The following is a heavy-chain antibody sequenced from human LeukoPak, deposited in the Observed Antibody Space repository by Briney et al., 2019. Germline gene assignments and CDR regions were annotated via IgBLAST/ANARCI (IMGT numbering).Heavy chain of an antibody. D-gene: IGHD3-9*01. J-gene: IGHJ4*02. CDR3: ASLLLRYFDFPFDY. V-gene: IGHV3-30-3*01. CDR2: ISYDGSNK. CDR1: GFTFSSYA. Sequence: GRSLRLSCAASGFTFSSYAMHWVRQAPGKGLEWVAVISYDGSNKYYADSVKGRFTISRDNSKNTLYLQMNSLRAEDTAVYYCASLLLRYFDFPFDYWGQGTLVTVSS.